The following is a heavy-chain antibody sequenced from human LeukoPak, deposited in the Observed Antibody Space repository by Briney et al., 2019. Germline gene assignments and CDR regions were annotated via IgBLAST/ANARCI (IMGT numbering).Heavy chain of an antibody. CDR1: GYSENFYG. J-gene: IGHJ4*02. D-gene: IGHD2-2*01. CDR2: ISAQHGQT. CDR3: AGSLGYCTSNFCYLKY. Sequence: ASVKVSCKTSGYSENFYGITWVRQVAGQGLEWMGWISAQHGQTEYAPNSQDRVTMTTDTYTNTAYMGLRSLRSDDTAVYYCAGSLGYCTSNFCYLKYWGQGTLVTVSS. V-gene: IGHV1-18*01.